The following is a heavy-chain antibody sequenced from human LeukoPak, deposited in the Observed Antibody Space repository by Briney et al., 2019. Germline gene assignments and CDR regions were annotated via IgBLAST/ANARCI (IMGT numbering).Heavy chain of an antibody. Sequence: KSSETLSLTCVVSGGSISSGGYSWSWIRQPPGKGLEWIGYIYHNGSTYYNPSLKSRVTISVDRSKNQFSLKLSSVTAADTAVYYCARVGADDSSGYLYYFDYWGQGTLVTVSS. CDR1: GGSISSGGYS. V-gene: IGHV4-30-2*01. J-gene: IGHJ4*02. CDR3: ARVGADDSSGYLYYFDY. D-gene: IGHD3-22*01. CDR2: IYHNGST.